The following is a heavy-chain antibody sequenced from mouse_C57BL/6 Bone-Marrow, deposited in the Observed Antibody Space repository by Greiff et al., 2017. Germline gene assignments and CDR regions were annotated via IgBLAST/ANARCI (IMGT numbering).Heavy chain of an antibody. CDR2: IYPRSGNT. V-gene: IGHV1-81*01. D-gene: IGHD1-1*01. CDR3: ARSRLRYGFAY. J-gene: IGHJ3*01. Sequence: VQLQESGAELARPGASVKLSCKASGYTFTSYGISWVKQRTGQGLEWIGEIYPRSGNTYYNEKFKGKATLTADKSSSTAYMELRSLTSEDSAVYFCARSRLRYGFAYWGQGTLVTVSA. CDR1: GYTFTSYG.